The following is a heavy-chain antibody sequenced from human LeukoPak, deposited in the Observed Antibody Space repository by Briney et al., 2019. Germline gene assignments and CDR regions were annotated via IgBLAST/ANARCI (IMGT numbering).Heavy chain of an antibody. Sequence: PGGSLRLSCAASGFTFSSYGMHWVRHAPGKGLEWVAFIRYDGSNKYYSDSVKGRLTISRDNSKNKLYLQMNSLRAEDTAVYYCAKDRTHGNYVYPGYFDYWGQGTLVTVSS. V-gene: IGHV3-30*02. D-gene: IGHD3-10*02. CDR3: AKDRTHGNYVYPGYFDY. J-gene: IGHJ4*02. CDR1: GFTFSSYG. CDR2: IRYDGSNK.